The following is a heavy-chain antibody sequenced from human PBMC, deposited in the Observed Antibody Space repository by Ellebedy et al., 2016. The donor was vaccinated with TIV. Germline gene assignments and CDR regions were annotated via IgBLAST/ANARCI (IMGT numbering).Heavy chain of an antibody. CDR1: GYTFINYG. CDR2: INPNSGGT. CDR3: ARSPSPHIPDFDY. J-gene: IGHJ4*02. V-gene: IGHV1-2*02. Sequence: ASVKVSCKASGYTFINYGFSWVRQAPGQGLEWMGWINPNSGGTNYAQKFQGRVTMTRDTSISTAYMELSRLRSDDTAVYYCARSPSPHIPDFDYWGQGTLVTVSS. D-gene: IGHD2-21*01.